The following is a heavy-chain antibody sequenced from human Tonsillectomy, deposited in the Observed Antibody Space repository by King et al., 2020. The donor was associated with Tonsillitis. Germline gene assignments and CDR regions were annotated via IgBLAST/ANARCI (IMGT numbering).Heavy chain of an antibody. J-gene: IGHJ3*01. CDR3: ARGGSNVYGDLGLNAFDV. CDR1: GFSFEDYA. D-gene: IGHD5/OR15-5a*01. Sequence: VQLVESGGVVVQPGGSLRVSCATSGFSFEDYAMHWVRQPLGKGLEWVSLITWDSGSKYYGDSVKGRFTVSRDNSKNSLYLQMSSLRIEDTALYYCARGGSNVYGDLGLNAFDVWGQGTMVTVSS. CDR2: ITWDSGSK. V-gene: IGHV3-43D*04.